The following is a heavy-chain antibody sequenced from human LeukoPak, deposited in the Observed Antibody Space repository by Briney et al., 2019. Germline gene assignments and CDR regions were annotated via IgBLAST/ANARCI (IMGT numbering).Heavy chain of an antibody. CDR1: GGSISSSSYY. CDR2: IYSGGST. CDR3: ARDHDYGDYPDY. V-gene: IGHV3-53*01. Sequence: ETLSLTCTVSGGSISSSSYYWGWIRQPPGKGLEWVSVIYSGGSTYYADSVKGRFTISRDNSKNTLYLQMNSLRAEDTAVYYCARDHDYGDYPDYWGQGTLVTVSS. J-gene: IGHJ4*02. D-gene: IGHD4-17*01.